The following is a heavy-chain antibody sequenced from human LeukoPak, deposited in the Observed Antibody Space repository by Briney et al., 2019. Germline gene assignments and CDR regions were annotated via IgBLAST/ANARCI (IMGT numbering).Heavy chain of an antibody. V-gene: IGHV3-21*01. CDR3: AREVDIAAAED. CDR1: GFTFSSYS. D-gene: IGHD6-13*01. Sequence: GGSLRLSCAASGFTFSSYSMNWVRQAPGKGLEWVSSISSSSSYIYYADSVKGRFTISRDNAKNSLYLQVNSLRAEDTAVYYCAREVDIAAAEDWGQGTLVTVSS. J-gene: IGHJ4*02. CDR2: ISSSSSYI.